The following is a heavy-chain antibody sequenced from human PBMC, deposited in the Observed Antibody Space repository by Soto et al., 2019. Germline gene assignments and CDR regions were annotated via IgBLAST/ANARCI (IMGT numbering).Heavy chain of an antibody. J-gene: IGHJ6*02. V-gene: IGHV1-69*01. CDR3: ARDGIGIAVAGTYNGMDV. Sequence: QVQLVQSGAEVKKPGSSVKVSCKASGGTFSNYAISWVRQAPGQGLEWMGGIIPIFGTANNPQKFPGRVTITADESTSTAYMELSSLRSEDTAVYYCARDGIGIAVAGTYNGMDVWGQGTTVTVSS. CDR1: GGTFSNYA. D-gene: IGHD6-19*01. CDR2: IIPIFGTA.